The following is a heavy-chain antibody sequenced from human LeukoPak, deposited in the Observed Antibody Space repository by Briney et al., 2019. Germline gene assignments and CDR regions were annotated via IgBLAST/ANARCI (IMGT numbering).Heavy chain of an antibody. Sequence: GGSLRLSCTVSGFTVSSNSMSWVRQAPGKGLEWVSFIYSGGNTHYSDSVKGRFTISRDNSKNTLYLQMNSLRAEDTAVYYCAKGLLTYYYDSSGYYAWGQGTLVTVSS. V-gene: IGHV3-53*01. D-gene: IGHD3-22*01. CDR3: AKGLLTYYYDSSGYYA. J-gene: IGHJ4*02. CDR2: IYSGGNT. CDR1: GFTVSSNS.